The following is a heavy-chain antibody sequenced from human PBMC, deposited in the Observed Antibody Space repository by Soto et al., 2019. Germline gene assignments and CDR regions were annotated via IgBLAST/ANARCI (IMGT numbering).Heavy chain of an antibody. Sequence: GASVKVSCKVSGYTLTELSMHWVRQAPGKGLEWMGGFDPEDGETIYAQKFQGRVTMTEDTSTDTAYMELSSLRSEDTAVYYCATEITFGGVIVRSHPVYWGQRTLVTVSS. J-gene: IGHJ4*02. D-gene: IGHD3-16*02. CDR1: GYTLTELS. CDR2: FDPEDGET. V-gene: IGHV1-24*01. CDR3: ATEITFGGVIVRSHPVY.